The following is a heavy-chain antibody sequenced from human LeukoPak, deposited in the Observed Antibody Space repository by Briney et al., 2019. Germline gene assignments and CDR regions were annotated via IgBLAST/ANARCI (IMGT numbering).Heavy chain of an antibody. D-gene: IGHD6-25*01. V-gene: IGHV3-30*18. CDR1: GFTFSHYG. J-gene: IGHJ1*01. CDR3: AKEPNSYSSGWYFQH. Sequence: GGSLRLSCAASGFTFSHYGMQWVRQAPAKGLEWVAVISHDGSVTFYADSVKGRFTISRDNSKYTVDLQMYSLRAEDTAVYYCAKEPNSYSSGWYFQHWGQGTLVTVSS. CDR2: ISHDGSVT.